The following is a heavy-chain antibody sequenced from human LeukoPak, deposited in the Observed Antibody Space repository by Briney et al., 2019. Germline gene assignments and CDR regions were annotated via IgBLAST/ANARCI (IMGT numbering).Heavy chain of an antibody. CDR1: GYTFASYY. V-gene: IGHV1-46*01. CDR2: INPSGGST. CDR3: ARDQTGYYGMDV. J-gene: IGHJ6*02. D-gene: IGHD3-10*01. Sequence: GASVKVSCKASGYTFASYYMHWVRQAPGQGLEWMGIINPSGGSTSYAQKFQGRVTMTRDTSTSTVYMELSSLRSEDTAVYYCARDQTGYYGMDVWGQGTTVTVSS.